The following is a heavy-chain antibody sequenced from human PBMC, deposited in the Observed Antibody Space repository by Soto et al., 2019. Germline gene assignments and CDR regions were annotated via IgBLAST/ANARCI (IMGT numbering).Heavy chain of an antibody. J-gene: IGHJ4*02. CDR2: MDPNSGNT. CDR1: GYTFTSYD. V-gene: IGHV1-8*01. CDR3: ARALYYYDSSGYLGTLPFDY. Sequence: ASVKVSCKASGYTFTSYDINWVRQATGQGLEWMGWMDPNSGNTGYAQKFQGRVTMTRNTSISTAYMELSSLRSEDTAVYYCARALYYYDSSGYLGTLPFDYWGQGTLVTVSS. D-gene: IGHD3-22*01.